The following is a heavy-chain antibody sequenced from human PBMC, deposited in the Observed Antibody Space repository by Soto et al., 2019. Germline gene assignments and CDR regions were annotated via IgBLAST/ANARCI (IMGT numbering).Heavy chain of an antibody. V-gene: IGHV3-74*01. CDR3: LRDQRHWNEFADQ. J-gene: IGHJ4*02. Sequence: EVQLVESGGGLVQPGGSLRLSCAASGFAFGSYWMHWVRQASGKGLVWVSRISQDGTIATQADSVKGRFTISRDNAKNTLYLQMNSLRADDTAVYYCLRDQRHWNEFADQWGQGTLVTVSS. D-gene: IGHD1-1*01. CDR1: GFAFGSYW. CDR2: ISQDGTIA.